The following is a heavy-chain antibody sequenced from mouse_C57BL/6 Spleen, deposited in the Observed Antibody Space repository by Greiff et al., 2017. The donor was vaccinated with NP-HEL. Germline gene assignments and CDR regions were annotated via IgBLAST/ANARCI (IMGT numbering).Heavy chain of an antibody. CDR3: ARDGGTPFAY. V-gene: IGHV1-59*01. J-gene: IGHJ3*01. D-gene: IGHD2-3*01. Sequence: QVHVKQSGAELVRPGTSVKLSCKASGYTFTSYWMHWVKQRPGQGLEWIGVIDPSDSYTNYNQKFKGKATLTVDTSSSTAYMQLSSLTSEDSAVYYCARDGGTPFAYWGQGTLVTVSA. CDR2: IDPSDSYT. CDR1: GYTFTSYW.